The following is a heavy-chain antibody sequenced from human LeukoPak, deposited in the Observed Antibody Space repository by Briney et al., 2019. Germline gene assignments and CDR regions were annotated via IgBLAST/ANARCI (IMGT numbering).Heavy chain of an antibody. CDR1: GYSFTSYW. J-gene: IGHJ4*02. D-gene: IGHD2-15*01. Sequence: GESLKIPCKGSGYSFTSYWIGWVRQMPGKGLEWMGIIYPGDSDTRYSPSFQGQVTISADKSISTAYLQWSSLKASDTAMYYCARRLYCSGGSCYSTPGDYWGQGTLVTVSS. CDR2: IYPGDSDT. V-gene: IGHV5-51*01. CDR3: ARRLYCSGGSCYSTPGDY.